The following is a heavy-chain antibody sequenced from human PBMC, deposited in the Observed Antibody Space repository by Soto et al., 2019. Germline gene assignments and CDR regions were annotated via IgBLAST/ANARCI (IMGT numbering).Heavy chain of an antibody. Sequence: SETLSLTCTASGGSVSSGSYYWSWIRQPPGKGLEWIGYIYYSGSTNYNPSLKSRVTISVDTSKNQFSLKLSSVTAADTALYYCARAFVYYDSSGPRPDAFDIWGQGTMVTVSS. CDR1: GGSVSSGSYY. CDR2: IYYSGST. D-gene: IGHD3-22*01. J-gene: IGHJ3*02. CDR3: ARAFVYYDSSGPRPDAFDI. V-gene: IGHV4-61*01.